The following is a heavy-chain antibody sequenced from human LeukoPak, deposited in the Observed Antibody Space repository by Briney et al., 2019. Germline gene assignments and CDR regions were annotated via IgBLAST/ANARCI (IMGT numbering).Heavy chain of an antibody. Sequence: GGSLRLSCAASGFTFDDYAMHWVRQAPGRGLEWVSLINADGGSTYYADSVKGRFTISRDNSKNSLLLQMNSLRTEDTALYYCAKDLGDYGDSGKDYWGQGTLVTVSS. V-gene: IGHV3-43*02. CDR1: GFTFDDYA. CDR3: AKDLGDYGDSGKDY. CDR2: INADGGST. J-gene: IGHJ4*02. D-gene: IGHD4-17*01.